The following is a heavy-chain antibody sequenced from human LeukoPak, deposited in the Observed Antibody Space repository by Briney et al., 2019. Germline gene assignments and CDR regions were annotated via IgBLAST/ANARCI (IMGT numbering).Heavy chain of an antibody. CDR2: MNPNSGNT. V-gene: IGHV1-8*01. CDR1: GYTFTSYD. D-gene: IGHD4-17*01. CDR3: ARVSYGDYEYYHYMDV. Sequence: ASVKVSCMDSGYTFTSYDIHGVRQAPGQGLEWMGWMNPNSGNTSYAQKFQGRVTMTRNTSISTDYMNLSSLRSNDTAAYYCARVSYGDYEYYHYMDVWGKGTTVTVSS. J-gene: IGHJ6*03.